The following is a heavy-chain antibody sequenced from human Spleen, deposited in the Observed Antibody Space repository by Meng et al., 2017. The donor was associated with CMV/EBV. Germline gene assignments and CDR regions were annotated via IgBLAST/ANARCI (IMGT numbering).Heavy chain of an antibody. CDR1: ETTLNRYW. CDR3: AGYSGTYSWDY. D-gene: IGHD1-26*01. Sequence: GESLKISCVAWETTLNRYWMSWVRQAPGKGLEWLANINQDGSEKYYVDSVKGRFTISRDAAKNSLYLQVSALRAEDTAIYYCAGYSGTYSWDYWGQGTLVTVSS. CDR2: INQDGSEK. J-gene: IGHJ4*02. V-gene: IGHV3-7*01.